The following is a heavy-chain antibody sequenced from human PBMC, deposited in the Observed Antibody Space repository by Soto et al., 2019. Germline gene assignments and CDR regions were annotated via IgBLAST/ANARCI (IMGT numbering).Heavy chain of an antibody. CDR2: ISAYNGNT. D-gene: IGHD2-2*01. CDR1: GYTFTSYG. J-gene: IGHJ4*02. V-gene: IGHV1-18*01. Sequence: ASVKVSCKASGYTFTSYGISWVRQAPGQGLEWMGWISAYNGNTNYAQKLQGRVTMTTDTSTSTAYMELRSLRSDDTAVYYCARGGALYQLSGSDFDYWGQGTLVTVSS. CDR3: ARGGALYQLSGSDFDY.